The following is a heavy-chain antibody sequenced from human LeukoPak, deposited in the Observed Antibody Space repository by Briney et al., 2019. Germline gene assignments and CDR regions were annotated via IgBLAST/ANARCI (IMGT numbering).Heavy chain of an antibody. Sequence: KPSETLSLTCAVYGGSFSGYYWSWIRQPPGKGLEWIGEINHSGSTNYNPSLKSRVTISVDTSKNQFSLKLSSVTAADTAVYFCAREATAAAGSPIDYWGQGTLVTVSS. V-gene: IGHV4-34*01. CDR1: GGSFSGYY. CDR2: INHSGST. J-gene: IGHJ4*02. CDR3: AREATAAAGSPIDY. D-gene: IGHD6-13*01.